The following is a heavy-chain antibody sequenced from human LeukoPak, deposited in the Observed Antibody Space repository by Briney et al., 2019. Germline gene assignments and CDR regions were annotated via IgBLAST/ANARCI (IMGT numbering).Heavy chain of an antibody. CDR3: ASWAMDDVEDYYYYGMDV. CDR1: GGTFSSYA. Sequence: ASVKVSCKASGGTFSSYAISWVRQAPGQGLEWMGGIIPIFGTANYAQKFQGRVTITADESTSTAYMELSSLRSEDTAVYYCASWAMDDVEDYYYYGMDVWGQGTTVTVS. D-gene: IGHD5-18*01. J-gene: IGHJ6*02. CDR2: IIPIFGTA. V-gene: IGHV1-69*13.